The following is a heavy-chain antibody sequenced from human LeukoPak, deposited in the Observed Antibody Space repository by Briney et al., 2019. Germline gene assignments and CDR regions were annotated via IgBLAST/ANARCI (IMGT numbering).Heavy chain of an antibody. Sequence: PGRSLRLSCAASGFTFSSYGMHWVRQAPGKGLEWVAVISYDGSNKYYADSVKGRFTISRDNAKNSLYLQMNSLRAEDTAVYYCARVSGGTTSDAFDIWGQGTMVTVSS. CDR3: ARVSGGTTSDAFDI. V-gene: IGHV3-30*03. D-gene: IGHD1-1*01. CDR2: ISYDGSNK. CDR1: GFTFSSYG. J-gene: IGHJ3*02.